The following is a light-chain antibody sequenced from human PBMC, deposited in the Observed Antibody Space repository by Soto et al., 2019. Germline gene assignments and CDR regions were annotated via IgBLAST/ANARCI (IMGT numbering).Light chain of an antibody. CDR1: HTIYSN. Sequence: IQMTQSPSSLSASVGDRFTITCRASHTIYSNLNWYHQKPGKAPNLLIYASSSLESGVPARFSGSGSGTHFTLAISSRQPEDSATYYCLQDINYPWTFGQGTKVDI. V-gene: IGKV1-6*01. J-gene: IGKJ1*01. CDR3: LQDINYPWT. CDR2: ASS.